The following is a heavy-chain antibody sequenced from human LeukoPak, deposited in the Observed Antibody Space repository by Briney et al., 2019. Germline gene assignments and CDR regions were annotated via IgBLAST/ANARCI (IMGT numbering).Heavy chain of an antibody. Sequence: PGGSLRLSCAASGFTFSSYSMNWVRQAPWKGLEWVSSISSSSSYIYYADSVKGRFTLSRDNSRNMLYLQMKSLRAEDTAVYYCARDSTTGWYHEYWGQGTLVTVSS. J-gene: IGHJ4*01. CDR1: GFTFSSYS. D-gene: IGHD2/OR15-2a*01. V-gene: IGHV3-21*01. CDR3: ARDSTTGWYHEY. CDR2: ISSSSSYI.